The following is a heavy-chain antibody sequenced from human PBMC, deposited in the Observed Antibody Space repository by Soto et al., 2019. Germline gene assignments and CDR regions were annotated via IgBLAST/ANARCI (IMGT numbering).Heavy chain of an antibody. V-gene: IGHV4-39*01. CDR3: ARRAGIAVAGTWDYFDY. CDR2: IYYSGST. Sequence: PSETLSLTCTVSGVSISSSSYYWGWIRQPPGKGLEWIGSIYYSGSTYYNPSLKSRVTISVDTSKNQFSLKLSSVTAADTAVYYCARRAGIAVAGTWDYFDYWGQGTLVTVS. CDR1: GVSISSSSYY. D-gene: IGHD6-19*01. J-gene: IGHJ4*02.